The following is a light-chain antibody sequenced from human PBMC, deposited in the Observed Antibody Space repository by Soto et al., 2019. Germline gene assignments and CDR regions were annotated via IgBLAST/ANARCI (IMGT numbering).Light chain of an antibody. CDR2: DND. V-gene: IGLV1-51*01. CDR1: SSNIGNNY. CDR3: ATWDRSLSVGV. J-gene: IGLJ2*01. Sequence: QSVLTQPPSVSAAPGQKVNISCSGSSSNIGNNYVFCYQQLPGTAPKLLIYDNDKRPSGIPDRFSGSKSGTSATLGITGLQTGDEADYYCATWDRSLSVGVFGGGTKLTVL.